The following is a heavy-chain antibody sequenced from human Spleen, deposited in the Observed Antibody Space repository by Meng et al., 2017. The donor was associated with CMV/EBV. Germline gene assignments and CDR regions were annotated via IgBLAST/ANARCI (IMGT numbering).Heavy chain of an antibody. J-gene: IGHJ4*02. D-gene: IGHD2/OR15-2a*01. V-gene: IGHV1-2*02. CDR1: GYTFTAYY. Sequence: SGYTFTAYYIHWVRQAPGQGLEWMGWLNPYSGGTNYAQKFQDRVTMTRDTSISTAYMELTSLSSDDTAVYYCARASRSTTYTSPSYWGQGTLVTVSS. CDR2: LNPYSGGT. CDR3: ARASRSTTYTSPSY.